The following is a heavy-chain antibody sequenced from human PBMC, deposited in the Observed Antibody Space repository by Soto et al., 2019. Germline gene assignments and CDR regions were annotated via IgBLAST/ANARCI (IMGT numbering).Heavy chain of an antibody. CDR3: ATLNSFGSDY. J-gene: IGHJ4*02. V-gene: IGHV3-74*03. Sequence: LRLSCAASGCTFSNYWMHWVRQAPGKGLVWVSRIYSDGSGPMYADSVKGRFTISRNNAKSTLYLQMNSLRAEETAVYYCATLNSFGSDYWGRGTLVTVSS. CDR1: GCTFSNYW. CDR2: IYSDGSGP. D-gene: IGHD5-18*01.